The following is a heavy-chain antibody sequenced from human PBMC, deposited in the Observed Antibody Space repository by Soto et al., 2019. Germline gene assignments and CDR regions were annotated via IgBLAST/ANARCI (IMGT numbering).Heavy chain of an antibody. CDR1: GFTFSRYS. CDR3: ARDQPGYSYGYGLGY. CDR2: ISSSSSYI. V-gene: IGHV3-21*01. D-gene: IGHD5-18*01. J-gene: IGHJ4*02. Sequence: PGGSLRLSCAASGFTFSRYSMNWVRQAPGKGLEWVSSISSSSSYIYYADSVKGRFTISRHNAKNSLYLQMNSLRAEDTAVHYCARDQPGYSYGYGLGYWGQGTLVTVSS.